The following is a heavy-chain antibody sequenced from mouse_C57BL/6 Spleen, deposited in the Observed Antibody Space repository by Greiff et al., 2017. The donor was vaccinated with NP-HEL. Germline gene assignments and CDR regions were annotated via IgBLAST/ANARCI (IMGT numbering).Heavy chain of an antibody. V-gene: IGHV2-5*01. CDR1: GFSLTSYG. CDR3: AKVDYGGDYAMDY. J-gene: IGHJ4*01. Sequence: QVQLQQSGPGLVQPSQSLSITCTVSGFSLTSYGVHWVRQSPGKGLEWLGVIWRGGSTDYNAAFMSRLSITKDNSKSQVFFKMNSLQADDTAIYYCAKVDYGGDYAMDYWGQGTSVTVSS. D-gene: IGHD1-1*01. CDR2: IWRGGST.